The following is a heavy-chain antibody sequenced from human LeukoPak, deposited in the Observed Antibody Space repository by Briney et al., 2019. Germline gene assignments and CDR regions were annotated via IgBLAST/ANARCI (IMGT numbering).Heavy chain of an antibody. V-gene: IGHV3-23*01. Sequence: GGSLRLSCTASGFTLSAYAMSWVRQAPGKGLEWVSAINGGGSTTHYADSVKGRFTISRDNSKNTVYLQMNSLGAEDTAVYYCAKPLRGWYDFDYWGQGTLVTVSS. D-gene: IGHD6-19*01. CDR1: GFTLSAYA. J-gene: IGHJ4*02. CDR2: INGGGSTT. CDR3: AKPLRGWYDFDY.